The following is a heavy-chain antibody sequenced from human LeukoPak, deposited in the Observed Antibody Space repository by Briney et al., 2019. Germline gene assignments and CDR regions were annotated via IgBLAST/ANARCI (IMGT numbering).Heavy chain of an antibody. Sequence: ASVKVSCKASGYTFTSYGISWVRQAPGQGLEWMGWISAYNGNTNYAQKLQGRVTMTTDTSTSTAYMELRSLRSDDTAVYYCARRETYYYGSGSYSDGMDVWGQGTTVTVSS. CDR1: GYTFTSYG. CDR3: ARRETYYYGSGSYSDGMDV. D-gene: IGHD3-10*01. J-gene: IGHJ6*02. CDR2: ISAYNGNT. V-gene: IGHV1-18*01.